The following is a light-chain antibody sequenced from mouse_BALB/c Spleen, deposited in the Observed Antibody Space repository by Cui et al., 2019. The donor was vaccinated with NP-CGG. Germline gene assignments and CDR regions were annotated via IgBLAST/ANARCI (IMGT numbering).Light chain of an antibody. CDR3: ALWYSNHWV. CDR1: TGSVTTSNY. CDR2: GTN. J-gene: IGLJ1*01. V-gene: IGLV1*01. Sequence: HAVVTQSSVLTTSPGEPVTLTLPSSTGSVTTSNYANWVQEKPDHLFTGLIGGTNNRAPGVPARFSGSLIGDKAALTITGAQTEDEAIYFCALWYSNHWVFGGGTKLTVL.